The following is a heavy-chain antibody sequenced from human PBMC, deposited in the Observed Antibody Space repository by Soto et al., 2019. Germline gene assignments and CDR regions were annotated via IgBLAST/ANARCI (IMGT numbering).Heavy chain of an antibody. Sequence: EVQLVDSGGGLVQPGGSLILSCAASGFTFSIHWMHWVRQVPGRGLVWVSRINSDGSSTAYADSVKGRFTISRDNAKNTLYLQMDSLRAEDTAVYSCVRGAPFDYWGRGNLVTVSS. CDR2: INSDGSST. J-gene: IGHJ4*02. CDR1: GFTFSIHW. CDR3: VRGAPFDY. V-gene: IGHV3-74*01.